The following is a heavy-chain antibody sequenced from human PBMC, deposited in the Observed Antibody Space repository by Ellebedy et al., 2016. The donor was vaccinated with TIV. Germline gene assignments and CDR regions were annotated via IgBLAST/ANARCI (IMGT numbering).Heavy chain of an antibody. Sequence: MPSETLSLTCTVSGGSISNSDYYWDWIRQPPGKGLEWIGSIYYSGCPYYNPSFKSRVTLSADTSKNQFSLNLRTVTAADTAVYYCARTDPWQPIDDWGQGILVSVSS. CDR1: GGSISNSDYY. J-gene: IGHJ4*02. D-gene: IGHD2-21*02. CDR3: ARTDPWQPIDD. CDR2: IYYSGCP. V-gene: IGHV4-39*01.